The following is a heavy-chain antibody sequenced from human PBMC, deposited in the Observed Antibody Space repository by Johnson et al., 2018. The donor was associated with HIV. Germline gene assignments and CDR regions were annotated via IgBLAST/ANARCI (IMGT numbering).Heavy chain of an antibody. CDR1: GFTFSSYG. CDR3: AKGLHIVVEGDAFDI. CDR2: IWYDGSNK. D-gene: IGHD2-21*01. V-gene: IGHV3-33*03. Sequence: QVQLVESGGGVVQPGRSLRLSCAASGFTFSSYGMHWVRQAPGKGLEWVAVIWYDGSNKYYADSVKGRFTISRDKSKNTLYLQMNSLRAVDTAVYYCAKGLHIVVEGDAFDIWGQGTMVTVSS. J-gene: IGHJ3*02.